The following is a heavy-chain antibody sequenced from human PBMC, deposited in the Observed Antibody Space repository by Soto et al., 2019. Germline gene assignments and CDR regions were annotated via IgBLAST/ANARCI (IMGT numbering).Heavy chain of an antibody. Sequence: EVQLLESGGGLVKPGGSWNPSCEASGFPFSAFALAWVRRAPGKGLEWVSAIGGSGGSTYYADSVKGRFTISRDNSKNTLYLQMNSLRAEDTAVYYCAKEEYYDFWSWGYWGQGTLVTVSS. J-gene: IGHJ4*02. CDR3: AKEEYYDFWSWGY. CDR2: IGGSGGST. V-gene: IGHV3-23*01. D-gene: IGHD3-3*01. CDR1: GFPFSAFA.